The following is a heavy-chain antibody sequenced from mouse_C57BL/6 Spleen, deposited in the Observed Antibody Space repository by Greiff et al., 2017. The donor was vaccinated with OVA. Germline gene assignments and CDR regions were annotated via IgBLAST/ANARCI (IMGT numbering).Heavy chain of an antibody. CDR3: VRHGSDGGFAY. J-gene: IGHJ3*01. D-gene: IGHD2-3*01. V-gene: IGHV10-1*01. CDR1: GFSFNTYA. CDR2: IRSKSNNYAT. Sequence: EVKLMESGGGLVQPKGSLKLSCAASGFSFNTYAMNWVRQAPGKGLEWVARIRSKSNNYATYYADSVKDRFTISRDDSESMLYLQMNNLKTEDTAMYYCVRHGSDGGFAYWGQGTLVTVSA.